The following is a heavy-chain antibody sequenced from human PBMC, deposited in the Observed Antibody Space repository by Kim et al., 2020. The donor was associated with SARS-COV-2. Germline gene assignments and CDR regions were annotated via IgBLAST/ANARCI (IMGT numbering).Heavy chain of an antibody. CDR2: ISGDGGST. CDR3: AKSNRIAAHTWRWTRLTQDYYYYGMDV. V-gene: IGHV3-43*02. D-gene: IGHD6-6*01. J-gene: IGHJ6*02. CDR1: GFTFDDYA. Sequence: GGSLRLSCAASGFTFDDYAMHWVRQAPGKGLEWVSLISGDGGSTYYADSVKGRFTISRDNSKNSLYLQMNSLRTEDTALYYCAKSNRIAAHTWRWTRLTQDYYYYGMDVWGQGTTVTVSS.